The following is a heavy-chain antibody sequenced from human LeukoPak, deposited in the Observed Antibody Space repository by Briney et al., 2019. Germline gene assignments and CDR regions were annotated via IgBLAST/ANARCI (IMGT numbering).Heavy chain of an antibody. Sequence: GGSLKLSCAASGFIFSDYSMNWVRQAPGKGLEWVSYISSSSSTVYYADSVKGRFTISRDNAKNSLYLQMNSLRAEDTAVYYCARGGGFDPWGQGTLVTVSS. J-gene: IGHJ5*02. CDR2: ISSSSSTV. CDR3: ARGGGFDP. V-gene: IGHV3-48*01. CDR1: GFIFSDYS. D-gene: IGHD3-16*01.